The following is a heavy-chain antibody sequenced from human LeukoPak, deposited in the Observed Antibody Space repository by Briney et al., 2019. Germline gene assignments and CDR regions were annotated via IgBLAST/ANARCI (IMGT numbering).Heavy chain of an antibody. CDR2: IYYSGST. CDR1: RVSLSSFY. V-gene: IGHV4-59*01. D-gene: IGHD6-13*01. CDR3: ARALQPGVYAFDI. Sequence: SETLSLTCTLSRVSLSSFYGSWVWQPPGEGLGWIWYIYYSGSTNYNPSLKSRVTISVHTSKNQFSLKRSSVTAADTAVYYCARALQPGVYAFDIWGQGTMVTVSS. J-gene: IGHJ3*02.